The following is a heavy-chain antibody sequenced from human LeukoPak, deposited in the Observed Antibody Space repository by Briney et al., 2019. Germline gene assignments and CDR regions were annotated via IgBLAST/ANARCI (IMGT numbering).Heavy chain of an antibody. J-gene: IGHJ4*02. CDR1: GYIFSSHG. Sequence: ASVKVSCKASGYIFSSHGISWVRQAPGQGLEWMGWITAYQGNTVYAQKFQGRLTMTTDTSTSTAYVELRSLRSDDTAVYYCARDVRYSRDYWGQGILVTVSS. D-gene: IGHD5-18*01. V-gene: IGHV1-18*01. CDR2: ITAYQGNT. CDR3: ARDVRYSRDY.